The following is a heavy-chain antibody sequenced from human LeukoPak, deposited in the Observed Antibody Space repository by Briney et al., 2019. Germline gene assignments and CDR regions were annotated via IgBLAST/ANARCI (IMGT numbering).Heavy chain of an antibody. CDR1: GGSFNGYY. CDR2: INHSGGT. CDR3: ARGQLRLSN. D-gene: IGHD2-2*01. Sequence: LETLSLTCAVYGGSFNGYYWTWIRQPPGKGLEWIGEINHSGGTDYNPSLKSRVTISVDTSKNQFSLKLNSVTAADTAVYYCARGQLRLSNWGQGSLVIVSS. J-gene: IGHJ4*02. V-gene: IGHV4-34*01.